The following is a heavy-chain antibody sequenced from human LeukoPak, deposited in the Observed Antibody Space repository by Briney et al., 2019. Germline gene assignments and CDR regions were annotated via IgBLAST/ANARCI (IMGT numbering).Heavy chain of an antibody. CDR1: GGSISSGGYY. CDR2: IYYSGTA. D-gene: IGHD4-17*01. CDR3: ARFSNDHGVKFDY. V-gene: IGHV4-31*03. J-gene: IGHJ4*02. Sequence: SETLSLTCTVSGGSISSGGYYWSWVRQHPEQGLEWIGYIYYSGTAYYNPSLKSRVTMSVDTSKNQFSLKLDSVTAADTAVYYCARFSNDHGVKFDYWGQGTLVTVSS.